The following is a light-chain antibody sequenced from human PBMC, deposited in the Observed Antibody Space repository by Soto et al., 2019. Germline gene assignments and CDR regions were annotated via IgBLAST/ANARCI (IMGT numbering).Light chain of an antibody. J-gene: IGKJ5*01. CDR1: QSIRSY. CDR3: QQSYRTPPIT. Sequence: DIQMTQSPSSLSASVGDRVSISCRASQSIRSYLNWYQQKPGKAPKLLIYAASSLQSGVPSRFSGSGSGADFTLTISSLQPDDFATYYCQQSYRTPPITFGQGTRLET. V-gene: IGKV1-39*01. CDR2: AAS.